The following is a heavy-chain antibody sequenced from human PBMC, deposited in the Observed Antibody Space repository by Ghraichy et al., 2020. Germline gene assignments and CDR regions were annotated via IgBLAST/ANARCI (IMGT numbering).Heavy chain of an antibody. V-gene: IGHV3-7*01. CDR2: INRDGGEK. D-gene: IGHD5-24*01. Sequence: GVLNISCAASGFTLSSYWMAWVRQAPGKGPEWVANINRDGGEKNYVDSMKGRFTISRDNTKNSLYLQMNSLRAEDTAVYYCARDDDGSLDYWGQGTLVTVSS. CDR1: GFTLSSYW. CDR3: ARDDDGSLDY. J-gene: IGHJ4*02.